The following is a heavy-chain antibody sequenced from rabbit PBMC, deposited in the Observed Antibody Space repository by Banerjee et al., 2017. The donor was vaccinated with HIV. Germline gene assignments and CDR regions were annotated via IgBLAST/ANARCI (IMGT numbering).Heavy chain of an antibody. CDR1: GFDISRYY. CDR2: IDTGSSGST. V-gene: IGHV1S45*01. Sequence: QEQLEESGGDLVKPEGSLTLTCTASGFDISRYYMCWVRQAPGKGLEWIACIDTGSSGSTYYASWAKGRFTISKTSSTTVTLQMTSLTAADTATYFCAGEGSGNGYAFNLWGPGTLVTVS. D-gene: IGHD1-1*01. J-gene: IGHJ4*01. CDR3: AGEGSGNGYAFNL.